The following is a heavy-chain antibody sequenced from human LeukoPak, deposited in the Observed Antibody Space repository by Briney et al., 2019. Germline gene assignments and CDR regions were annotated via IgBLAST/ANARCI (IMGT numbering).Heavy chain of an antibody. J-gene: IGHJ4*02. CDR2: IYYSGST. Sequence: TSETLSLTCTVSGGSISGSSYYWGWIRQPPGKGLEWIGSIYYSGSTYYNPSLKSRVTISVDTSKNQFSLKLSSVTAADTAVYYCARAQNPRGAPYYFDYWGQGTLVTVSS. CDR1: GGSISGSSYY. D-gene: IGHD5-24*01. V-gene: IGHV4-39*07. CDR3: ARAQNPRGAPYYFDY.